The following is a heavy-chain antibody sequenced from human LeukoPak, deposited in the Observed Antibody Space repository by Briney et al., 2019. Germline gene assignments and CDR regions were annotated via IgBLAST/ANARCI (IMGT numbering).Heavy chain of an antibody. V-gene: IGHV4-39*07. J-gene: IGHJ5*02. D-gene: IGHD3-16*02. CDR3: ARVYRLGYAYNWLDP. CDR1: GDSISSSSYY. CDR2: IHYSGCT. Sequence: SETLSLNCTVSGDSISSSSYYWGWIRQPPGKGLEWIGSIHYSGCTYYSPSLKSRATISEDTSKNQFSLKLTSVTAADTAVYYCARVYRLGYAYNWLDPWGQGTLVTVSS.